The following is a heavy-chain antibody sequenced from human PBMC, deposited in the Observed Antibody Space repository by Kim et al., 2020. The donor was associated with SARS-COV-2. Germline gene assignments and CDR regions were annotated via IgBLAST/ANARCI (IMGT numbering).Heavy chain of an antibody. J-gene: IGHJ4*02. D-gene: IGHD3-3*01. V-gene: IGHV3-30*04. CDR3: ARDPNYDFWSGYYYFDY. Sequence: GGSLRLSCAASGFTFSSYAMHWVRQAPGKGLEWVAVISYDGSNKYYADSVKGRFTISRDNSKNTLYLQMNSLRAEDTAVYYCARDPNYDFWSGYYYFDYWGQGTLVTVSS. CDR2: ISYDGSNK. CDR1: GFTFSSYA.